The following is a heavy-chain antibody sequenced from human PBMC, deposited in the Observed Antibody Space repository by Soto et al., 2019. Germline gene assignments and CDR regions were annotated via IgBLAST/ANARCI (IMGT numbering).Heavy chain of an antibody. CDR2: INGGDDSK. CDR1: GFTFSSSP. CDR3: ANDSHWGIISPTHDH. J-gene: IGHJ4*02. D-gene: IGHD3-16*01. Sequence: EVQLLECGGGLVQPGGSLRLSCVVSGFTFSSSPMSWVGRAPGKGLEWVSGINGGDDSKHYAESVRGRFTITRDNSKNTLLLHMNSLRAEDTAIYYCANDSHWGIISPTHDHWCQGTLVTVSS. V-gene: IGHV3-23*01.